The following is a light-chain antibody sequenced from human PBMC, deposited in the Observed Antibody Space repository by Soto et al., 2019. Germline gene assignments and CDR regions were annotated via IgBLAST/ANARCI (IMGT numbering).Light chain of an antibody. CDR2: WAS. V-gene: IGKV4-1*01. CDR3: QQYYTTPQT. Sequence: DIVMTQSPDSLPVSLGERATINCKSSQSVLYSSNNKNYLAWYQQKPGQPPKLLLYWASTRESGVPDRFSGSGSGTDFTLTISSLQAEDVAVYYCQQYYTTPQTFGQGTKVEIK. CDR1: QSVLYSSNNKNY. J-gene: IGKJ1*01.